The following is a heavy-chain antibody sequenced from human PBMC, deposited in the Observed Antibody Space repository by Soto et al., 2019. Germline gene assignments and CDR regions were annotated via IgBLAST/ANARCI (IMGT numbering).Heavy chain of an antibody. V-gene: IGHV3-30-3*01. CDR3: ARTFDTITYYFDY. CDR2: ISFNGNSL. Sequence: GGSLRLSCTASEFSFSSYAMHWIRQSPGKGLEWVAVISFNGNSLHYADSVKDRFTISRENSKSTLYLQMNNMRTEDTAVYYCARTFDTITYYFDYWGQGTLVTSPQ. D-gene: IGHD3-9*01. CDR1: EFSFSSYA. J-gene: IGHJ4*02.